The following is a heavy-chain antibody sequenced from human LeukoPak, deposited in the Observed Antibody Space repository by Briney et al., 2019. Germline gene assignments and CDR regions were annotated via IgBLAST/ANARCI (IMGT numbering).Heavy chain of an antibody. V-gene: IGHV5-51*01. Sequence: GESLKISCKDSGYSFTTYWIGWVRQMPGKGLEWMGIIYPGDSDTRYSPSFQGQVTISADKSINTAYLQWSSLKASDTAVYYCASSWHESTHWGQGTLVTVSS. CDR3: ASSWHESTH. J-gene: IGHJ4*02. CDR2: IYPGDSDT. D-gene: IGHD1-1*01. CDR1: GYSFTTYW.